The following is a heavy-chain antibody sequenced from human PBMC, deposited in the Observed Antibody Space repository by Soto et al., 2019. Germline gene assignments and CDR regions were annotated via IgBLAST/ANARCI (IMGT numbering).Heavy chain of an antibody. Sequence: SVKVSCTASGGTFSSYAISWVRQAPGQGLEWMGGIIPIFGTANYAQKFQGRVTITADESTSTDYMELSSLRSEDTAVYYCARERREALKNILPYFHYWGQGSVVTLAS. CDR1: GGTFSSYA. V-gene: IGHV1-69*13. CDR3: ARERREALKNILPYFHY. D-gene: IGHD2-21*01. J-gene: IGHJ4*02. CDR2: IIPIFGTA.